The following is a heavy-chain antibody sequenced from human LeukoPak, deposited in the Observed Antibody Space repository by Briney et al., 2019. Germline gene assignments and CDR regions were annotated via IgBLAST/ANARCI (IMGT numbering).Heavy chain of an antibody. V-gene: IGHV3-30*02. Sequence: GGSLRLSCAASGFTFSSSGMHWVRQAPGRGLEWVAFISYDGSNRYYADSVKGRFTISRDTSKNKLYLQMNSLRAEDTAVYYCVRKNDAFDIWGQGTMVTVSS. CDR1: GFTFSSSG. CDR2: ISYDGSNR. J-gene: IGHJ3*02. CDR3: VRKNDAFDI.